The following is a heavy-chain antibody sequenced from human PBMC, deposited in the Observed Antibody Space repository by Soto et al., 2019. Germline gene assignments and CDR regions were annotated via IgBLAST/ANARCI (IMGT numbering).Heavy chain of an antibody. Sequence: QVQLQESGPGLVKPSETLSLTCTVSGGSISSYYWSWIRQPPGKGLEWIGYIYYSGSTNYNPSLKRRVTISVDTSKNQFSLKLSSVTAADTAVYYCARRSGYCSSTSCLYYCDYWGQGTLVTVSS. CDR2: IYYSGST. V-gene: IGHV4-59*08. CDR1: GGSISSYY. J-gene: IGHJ4*02. D-gene: IGHD2-2*01. CDR3: ARRSGYCSSTSCLYYCDY.